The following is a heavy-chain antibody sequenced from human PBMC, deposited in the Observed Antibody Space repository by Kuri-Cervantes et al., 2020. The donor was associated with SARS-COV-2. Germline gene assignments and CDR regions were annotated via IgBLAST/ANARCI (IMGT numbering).Heavy chain of an antibody. J-gene: IGHJ3*02. D-gene: IGHD2-2*01. CDR1: GYTFTSYY. CDR3: AREGISPDIVVVPAALDAFDI. Sequence: ASVKVSCKASGYTFTSYYMHWVRQAPGQGLEWMGIINPSGGSTSYAQKFQGRVTMTRDTSISTAYMELSRLRSDDTAVYYCAREGISPDIVVVPAALDAFDIWGQGTMVTVSS. V-gene: IGHV1-46*01. CDR2: INPSGGST.